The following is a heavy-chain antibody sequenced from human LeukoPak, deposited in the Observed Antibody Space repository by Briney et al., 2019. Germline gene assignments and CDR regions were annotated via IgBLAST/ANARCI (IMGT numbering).Heavy chain of an antibody. J-gene: IGHJ6*02. V-gene: IGHV3-73*01. CDR1: GFTFSASP. CDR3: ARRVGDSYPYGLDV. CDR2: IRSKPHDYAT. D-gene: IGHD5/OR15-5a*01. Sequence: GGSLKLSCVASGFTFSASPIHWVRQASDKGLEWVGRIRSKPHDYATAFAESVKGRFTISRDDSENTAYLEMNSLKTEDTAVYYCARRVGDSYPYGLDVWGQGTPVTVSS.